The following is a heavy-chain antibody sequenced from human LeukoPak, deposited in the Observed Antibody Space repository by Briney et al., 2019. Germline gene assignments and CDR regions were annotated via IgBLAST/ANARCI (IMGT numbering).Heavy chain of an antibody. D-gene: IGHD2-15*01. CDR1: GGTFSSYA. V-gene: IGHV1-69*13. Sequence: SVKVSCKASGGTFSSYAISWVRQAPGQGLEWMGGIIPIFGTANYAQEFQGRVTITADESTSTAYMELSSLRSEDTAVYYCARGEGGYCSGGSCYWKDWGQGTLVTVSS. J-gene: IGHJ4*02. CDR2: IIPIFGTA. CDR3: ARGEGGYCSGGSCYWKD.